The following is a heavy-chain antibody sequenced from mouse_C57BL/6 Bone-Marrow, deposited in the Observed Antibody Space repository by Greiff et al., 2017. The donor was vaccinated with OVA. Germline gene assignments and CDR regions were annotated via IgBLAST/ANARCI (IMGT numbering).Heavy chain of an antibody. Sequence: DVKLVESGGGLVKPGGSLKLSCAASGFTFSDYGMHWVRQAPEKGLEWVAYISSGSSTIYYADTVKGRFTISRDNAKNTLFLQMTSLRSEDTAMYYCARPIYDGYPWFAYWGQGTLVTVSA. CDR1: GFTFSDYG. D-gene: IGHD2-3*01. CDR3: ARPIYDGYPWFAY. J-gene: IGHJ3*01. V-gene: IGHV5-17*01. CDR2: ISSGSSTI.